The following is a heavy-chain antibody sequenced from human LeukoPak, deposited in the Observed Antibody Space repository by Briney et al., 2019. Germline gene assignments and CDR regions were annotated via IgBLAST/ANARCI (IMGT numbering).Heavy chain of an antibody. Sequence: GGSLRLSCAASGFTFSDYYMSWIRQAPGKGLEWVSYISTSGSTIYSADSVKGRFTISRDNAKNSLYLQMNSLRAEDTAVYYCAREAYQPLRGRSFDFWGQGTLVTVSS. CDR1: GFTFSDYY. D-gene: IGHD2-2*01. J-gene: IGHJ4*02. CDR3: AREAYQPLRGRSFDF. V-gene: IGHV3-11*04. CDR2: ISTSGSTI.